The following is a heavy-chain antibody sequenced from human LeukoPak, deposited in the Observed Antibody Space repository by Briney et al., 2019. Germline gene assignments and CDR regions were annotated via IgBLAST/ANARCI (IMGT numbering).Heavy chain of an antibody. J-gene: IGHJ4*02. CDR1: DYTFTTYA. CDR2: IIPIFGTA. CDR3: ARLGGATIDY. V-gene: IGHV1-69*13. Sequence: GASVKVSCTTSDYTFTTYAISWVRQAPGQGLEWMGGIIPIFGTANYAQKFQGRVTITADESTSTAYMELSSLRSEDTAVYYCARLGGATIDYWGQGTLVTVSS. D-gene: IGHD1-26*01.